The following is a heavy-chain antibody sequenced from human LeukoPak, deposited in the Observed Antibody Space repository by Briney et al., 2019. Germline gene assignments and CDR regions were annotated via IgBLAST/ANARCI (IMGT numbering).Heavy chain of an antibody. J-gene: IGHJ4*02. D-gene: IGHD3-3*01. CDR1: GFTFSSG. CDR2: ISYDGNHK. V-gene: IGHV3-30*18. Sequence: GGSLRLSCAASGFTFSSGMHWVRQAPGKGLEWVAVISYDGNHKYYGDSVKGRFTISRDNSKNTLYLQMNSLRAEDTAVYYCAKDQSDFWSGYYYFDYWGQGTLVTVSS. CDR3: AKDQSDFWSGYYYFDY.